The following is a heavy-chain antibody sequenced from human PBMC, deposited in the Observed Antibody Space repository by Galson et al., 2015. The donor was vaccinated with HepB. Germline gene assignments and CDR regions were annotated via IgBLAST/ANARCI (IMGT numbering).Heavy chain of an antibody. CDR2: IYSGGST. V-gene: IGHV3-66*02. D-gene: IGHD2-2*01. CDR1: GFTVSSNY. CDR3: ATDRFDCSSTSCPSRPKAGYWYFDL. J-gene: IGHJ2*01. Sequence: SLRLSCAASGFTVSSNYMSWVRQAPGKGLEWVSVIYSGGSTYYADSVKGRFTISRDNSKKTLYLQMNSLRAEDTAVYYCATDRFDCSSTSCPSRPKAGYWYFDLWGRGTLVTVSS.